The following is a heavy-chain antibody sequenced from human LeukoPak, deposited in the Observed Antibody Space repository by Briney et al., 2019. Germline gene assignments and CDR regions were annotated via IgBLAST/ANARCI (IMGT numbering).Heavy chain of an antibody. V-gene: IGHV3-7*03. CDR1: GFTFSSYW. D-gene: IGHD3-10*01. CDR2: IKRDGSEK. J-gene: IGHJ4*02. CDR3: ARAVTMVRGVSAPRY. Sequence: GGSLRLSCAASGFTFSSYWMTWVRQAPGKGLEWVANIKRDGSEKNHLDSRFIISRDNSKNTLYLQMNSLRAEDTAVYYCARAVTMVRGVSAPRYWGQGTLVTVSS.